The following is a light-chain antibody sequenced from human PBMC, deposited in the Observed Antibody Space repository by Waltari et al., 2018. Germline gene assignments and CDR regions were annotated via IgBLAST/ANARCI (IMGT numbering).Light chain of an antibody. J-gene: IGKJ3*01. CDR1: QGVRNH. Sequence: DTHVTQSPSSLSAAVGDRVTITCQASQGVRNHLSWYQHKPGNAPKLLFTGASTLEIGVPSRFSATGYGTHFTFIITSLQPEDVGTYYCQQYDNLRFTFGPGTKVDL. V-gene: IGKV1-33*01. CDR3: QQYDNLRFT. CDR2: GAS.